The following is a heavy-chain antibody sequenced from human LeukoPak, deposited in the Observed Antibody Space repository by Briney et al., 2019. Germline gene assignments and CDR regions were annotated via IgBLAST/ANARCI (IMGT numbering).Heavy chain of an antibody. J-gene: IGHJ3*02. CDR3: AREGDRGVTAFDI. D-gene: IGHD3-10*01. Sequence: ASVKVSCKASGYTFTGYYMHWVRQAPGQGLEWMGWINPNSGGTNNAQKFQGRVTMTRDTSISTAYMELSRLRSDDTAVYYCAREGDRGVTAFDIWGQGTMVTVSS. CDR2: INPNSGGT. CDR1: GYTFTGYY. V-gene: IGHV1-2*02.